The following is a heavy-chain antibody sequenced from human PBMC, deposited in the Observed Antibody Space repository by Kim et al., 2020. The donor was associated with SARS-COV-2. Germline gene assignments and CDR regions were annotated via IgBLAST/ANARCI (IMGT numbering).Heavy chain of an antibody. CDR3: ARAHEDIAVAGLVDY. CDR1: GFTFSSYW. Sequence: GGSLRLSCAASGFTFSSYWMSWVRQAPGKGLEWVANIKQDGSEKYYVDSVKGRFTISRDNAKNSLYLQMNSLRAEDTAVYYCARAHEDIAVAGLVDYWGQGTLVTVSS. V-gene: IGHV3-7*03. J-gene: IGHJ4*02. D-gene: IGHD6-19*01. CDR2: IKQDGSEK.